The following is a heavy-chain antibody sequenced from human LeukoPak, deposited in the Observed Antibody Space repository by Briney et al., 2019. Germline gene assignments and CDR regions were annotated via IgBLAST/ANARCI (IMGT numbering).Heavy chain of an antibody. Sequence: GGSLRLSCAASGFTFSSYGMHWVRQAPGKGLEWVAVIWYDGSNKYYADSVKGRFTISRDNSKNTLYLQMNSLRAEDTAVYYCARAAYDFWISSDIWGQGTMVTVSS. J-gene: IGHJ3*02. CDR1: GFTFSSYG. D-gene: IGHD3-3*01. V-gene: IGHV3-33*01. CDR3: ARAAYDFWISSDI. CDR2: IWYDGSNK.